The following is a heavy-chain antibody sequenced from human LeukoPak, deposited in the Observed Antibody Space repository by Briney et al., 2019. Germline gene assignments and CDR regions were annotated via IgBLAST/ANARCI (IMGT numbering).Heavy chain of an antibody. Sequence: GGSLRVSCEASGFAFSFFAMSGLRQAPGKGLEWVSTINANSGTRSYAASVRGRFTISRDNSKNTLYLQLNTLRADDTAVYYCAKPISGGRAVTADWFAPWGPGSLVVVSS. J-gene: IGHJ5*01. D-gene: IGHD2-21*02. CDR2: INANSGTR. CDR3: AKPISGGRAVTADWFAP. V-gene: IGHV3-23*01. CDR1: GFAFSFFA.